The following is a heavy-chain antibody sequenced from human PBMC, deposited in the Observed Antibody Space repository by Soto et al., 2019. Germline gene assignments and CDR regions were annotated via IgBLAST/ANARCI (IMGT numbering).Heavy chain of an antibody. J-gene: IGHJ5*01. V-gene: IGHV3-30*03. Sequence: QVHLVESGGGVVQPGRSLRLSCAASGFTFSNYGIHWVRQAPGKGLEWVAVISYDGNNKYYADSVEGRFTISRDHSKNAVYLQMPNLRDEDTAMYYCAPDTGYCTRGVCLSIWFDSWGQGTLVTVSS. D-gene: IGHD2-8*01. CDR1: GFTFSNYG. CDR2: ISYDGNNK. CDR3: APDTGYCTRGVCLSIWFDS.